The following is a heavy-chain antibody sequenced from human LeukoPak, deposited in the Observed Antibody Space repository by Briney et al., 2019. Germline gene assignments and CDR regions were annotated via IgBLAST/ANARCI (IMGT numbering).Heavy chain of an antibody. CDR1: GFTFSTYS. V-gene: IGHV3-21*01. CDR3: AKDDRWLQFCC. J-gene: IGHJ4*02. CDR2: ISSSSSYI. Sequence: GGSLRLSCAASGFTFSTYSMNWVRQAPGKGLEWVSSISSSSSYIHYADSMKGRFTTSRDNAKKSLYLQMNSLRAEDTAVYYCAKDDRWLQFCCWGQGTLVTVSA. D-gene: IGHD5-24*01.